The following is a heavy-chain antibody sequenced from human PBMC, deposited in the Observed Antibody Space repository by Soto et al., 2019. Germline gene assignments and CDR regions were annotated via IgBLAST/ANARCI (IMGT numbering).Heavy chain of an antibody. V-gene: IGHV4-59*01. CDR2: IYYSGST. CDR1: GGSISSYY. Sequence: SETLSLTCTVSGGSISSYYWSWIRQPPGKGLEWIGYIYYSGSTNYNPSLKSRVTISVDTSKNQFSLKLSSVTAADTAVYYCARVECSGGSCYGPLDYWGQGTLVTVSS. J-gene: IGHJ4*02. CDR3: ARVECSGGSCYGPLDY. D-gene: IGHD2-15*01.